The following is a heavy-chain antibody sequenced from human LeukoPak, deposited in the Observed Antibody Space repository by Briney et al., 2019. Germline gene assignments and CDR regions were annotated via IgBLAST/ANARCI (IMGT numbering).Heavy chain of an antibody. Sequence: ASVKVSCKASGYTFTSYAMNWVRQAPGQGLEWMGWINTNTGNPTYAQGFTGRFVFSLDTSVSTAYLQISSLKAEDTAVYYCAREGYCSSTSCYGTFDYWGQGTLVTVSS. D-gene: IGHD2-2*01. CDR1: GYTFTSYA. CDR2: INTNTGNP. V-gene: IGHV7-4-1*02. J-gene: IGHJ4*02. CDR3: AREGYCSSTSCYGTFDY.